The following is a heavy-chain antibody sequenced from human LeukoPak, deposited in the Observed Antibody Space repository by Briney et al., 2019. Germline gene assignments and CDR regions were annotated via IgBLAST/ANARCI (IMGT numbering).Heavy chain of an antibody. CDR3: AKDMGSGAYCGGDCHATMGY. CDR2: ISWNSGSI. Sequence: GRSLRLSCAASGFTFDDYAMHWVRQAPGKGLELGSGISWNSGSIGYADSVKGRFTISRDNAKNSLYLQMNSLRAEDTALYYCAKDMGSGAYCGGDCHATMGYWGQGTLVTVSS. V-gene: IGHV3-9*01. J-gene: IGHJ4*02. D-gene: IGHD2-21*02. CDR1: GFTFDDYA.